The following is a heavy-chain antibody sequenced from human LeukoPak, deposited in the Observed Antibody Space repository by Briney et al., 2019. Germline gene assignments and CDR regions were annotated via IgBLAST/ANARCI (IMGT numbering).Heavy chain of an antibody. CDR3: AKHFCTGLDCSLFDS. J-gene: IGHJ4*02. CDR2: IRSAVDTT. Sequence: GGSLRLSCAASGLIFSDAWMGWVRQAPGKGLEWISGIRSAVDTTHYADSVKGRFIISRDNSKNTLSLQLNSLRPEDTALYYCAKHFCTGLDCSLFDSWGQGTLVTVSS. V-gene: IGHV3-23*01. D-gene: IGHD3/OR15-3a*01. CDR1: GLIFSDA.